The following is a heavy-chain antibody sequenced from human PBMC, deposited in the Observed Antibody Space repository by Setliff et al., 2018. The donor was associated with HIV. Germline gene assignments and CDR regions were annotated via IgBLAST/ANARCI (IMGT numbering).Heavy chain of an antibody. Sequence: PSETLSLTCVVSAYSISSGYYWGWIRQPPRKGLEWIGSIYYSGSTYYNPSLKSRVTISLDASKNRVSLNLTSVTAADTAVYYCARAPGTSMIVLVTHVAFDIWGQGTMVTDSS. D-gene: IGHD3-22*01. CDR1: AYSISSGYY. CDR3: ARAPGTSMIVLVTHVAFDI. J-gene: IGHJ3*02. CDR2: IYYSGST. V-gene: IGHV4-38-2*01.